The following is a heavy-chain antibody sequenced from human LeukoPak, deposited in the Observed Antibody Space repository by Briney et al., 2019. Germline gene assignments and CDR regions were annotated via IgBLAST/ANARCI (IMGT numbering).Heavy chain of an antibody. CDR2: INPNSGGT. V-gene: IGHV1-2*06. J-gene: IGHJ4*02. CDR3: ARDRKLAAPGPGVDYGY. Sequence: GASVKVSRKASGYTFTGYYMHWVRQAPGQGLEWMGRINPNSGGTNYAQKFQGRVTMTRDTSISTAYMELSRLRSDDTAVYYCARDRKLAAPGPGVDYGYWGQGTLVTVSS. CDR1: GYTFTGYY. D-gene: IGHD6-13*01.